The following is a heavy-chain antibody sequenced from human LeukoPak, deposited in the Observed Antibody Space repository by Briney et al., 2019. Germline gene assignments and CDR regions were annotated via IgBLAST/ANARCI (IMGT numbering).Heavy chain of an antibody. CDR1: GFTFSSYA. CDR2: ISYDGSNK. V-gene: IGHV3-30*01. D-gene: IGHD3-22*01. J-gene: IGHJ4*02. CDR3: AGSRYYDSSGYLDY. Sequence: GGPLRLSCAASGFTFSSYAMHWVRQAPGKGLEWVAVISYDGSNKYYADSVKGRFTISRDNSKNTLYLQMDSLRAEDTAVYYCAGSRYYDSSGYLDYWGQGTLVTVSS.